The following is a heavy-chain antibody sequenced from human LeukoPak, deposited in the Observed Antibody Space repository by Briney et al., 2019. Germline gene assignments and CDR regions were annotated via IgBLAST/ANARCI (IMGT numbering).Heavy chain of an antibody. Sequence: PGGSLRLSCAASGFTFSDYYMSWIRQAPGKGLEWVSYISSSGSTIYYGDSVKGRFTISRDNSKNTLYLQMNSLRVEDTAVYYCARDRGFDSGSSYFDYWGQGTLVTVSS. V-gene: IGHV3-11*01. J-gene: IGHJ4*02. CDR3: ARDRGFDSGSSYFDY. D-gene: IGHD1-26*01. CDR2: ISSSGSTI. CDR1: GFTFSDYY.